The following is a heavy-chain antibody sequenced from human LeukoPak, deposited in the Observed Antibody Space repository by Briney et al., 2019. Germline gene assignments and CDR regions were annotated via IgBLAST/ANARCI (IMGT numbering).Heavy chain of an antibody. Sequence: GGSLRLSCAASGFSFSSFDMVWVRQAPGKGLEWVAGISNGGDRTYHADSVKGRFTISRDNSKNTLYLQMNSLRAEDTAVYYCAKSVLWFGELFQSPDYWGQGTLVTVSS. D-gene: IGHD3-10*01. V-gene: IGHV3-23*01. CDR3: AKSVLWFGELFQSPDY. J-gene: IGHJ4*02. CDR2: ISNGGDRT. CDR1: GFSFSSFD.